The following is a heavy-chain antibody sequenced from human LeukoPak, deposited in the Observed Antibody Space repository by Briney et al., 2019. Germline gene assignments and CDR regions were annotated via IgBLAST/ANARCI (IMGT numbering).Heavy chain of an antibody. Sequence: SETLSLTCTVSGDSITGYYRGWIRQPPGKGLEWIGSMSYSGSTFYNPSLESRVTISVDTSKNHFSLKLSSVTAADTSVYYCARHVRMTTVTFDYWGQGTLVTVSS. CDR2: MSYSGST. D-gene: IGHD4-17*01. CDR1: GDSITGYY. J-gene: IGHJ4*02. V-gene: IGHV4-39*01. CDR3: ARHVRMTTVTFDY.